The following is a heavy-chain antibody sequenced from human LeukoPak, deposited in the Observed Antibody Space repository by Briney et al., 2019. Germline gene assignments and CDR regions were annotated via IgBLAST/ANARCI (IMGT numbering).Heavy chain of an antibody. CDR2: IWHDGSHK. Sequence: GRSLRLSCAASGFAFNTYAMHWVRQAPGQGLEWVALIWHDGSHKFYSNSVRGQFTISRDNSKDTVSLQMNNLRPEDTAVYYCAREIFGSGSYPAFWGQGTLVTVSS. V-gene: IGHV3-33*01. J-gene: IGHJ4*02. CDR1: GFAFNTYA. D-gene: IGHD3-10*01. CDR3: AREIFGSGSYPAF.